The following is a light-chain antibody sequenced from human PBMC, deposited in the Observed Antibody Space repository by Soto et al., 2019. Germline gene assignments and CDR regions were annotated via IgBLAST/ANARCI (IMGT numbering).Light chain of an antibody. Sequence: DIQMTQSPSSLSASVGDRVTITCRASQSISSYLNWCQQKPGKAPQLLIYAASSLQSGIPPRFSGSGSGTDFTLTISSLQPEDFATYYCQQSYSTPRTFGQGTKLEIK. CDR3: QQSYSTPRT. J-gene: IGKJ1*01. CDR1: QSISSY. CDR2: AAS. V-gene: IGKV1-39*01.